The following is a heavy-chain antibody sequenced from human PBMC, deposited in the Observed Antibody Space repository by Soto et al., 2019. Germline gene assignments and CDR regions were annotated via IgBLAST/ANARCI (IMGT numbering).Heavy chain of an antibody. CDR1: GDSVSSNSAA. CDR3: ARDSVTGYSSGSGGMDV. J-gene: IGHJ6*02. D-gene: IGHD6-19*01. Sequence: SQTLSLTCAISGDSVSSNSAAWNWIRQSPSRGLEWLGRTYYRSKWYNDYAVSVKSRITINPATSKNQFSRQLNSVTPEDTAVYYCARDSVTGYSSGSGGMDVCGQGTTVTVSS. CDR2: TYYRSKWYN. V-gene: IGHV6-1*01.